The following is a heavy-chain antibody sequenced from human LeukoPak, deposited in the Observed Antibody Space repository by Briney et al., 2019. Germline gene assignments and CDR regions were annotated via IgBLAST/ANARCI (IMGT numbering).Heavy chain of an antibody. CDR3: AKSHYFGSGSLHY. Sequence: GGSLRLSCAASGFTFSSYAMSWVRQAPGKGLEWVSGISGSADNTYYADSVKGRFTISRDNSKNTLYLQMNSLRAEDAAVYYCAKSHYFGSGSLHYWGQGTLITVSS. D-gene: IGHD3-10*01. J-gene: IGHJ4*02. CDR2: ISGSADNT. CDR1: GFTFSSYA. V-gene: IGHV3-23*01.